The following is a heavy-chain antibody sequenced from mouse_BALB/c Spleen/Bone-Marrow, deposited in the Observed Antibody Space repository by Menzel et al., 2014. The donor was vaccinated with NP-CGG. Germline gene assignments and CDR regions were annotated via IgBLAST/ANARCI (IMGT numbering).Heavy chain of an antibody. J-gene: IGHJ2*01. CDR2: INPSTGYT. Sequence: SGAELAKPGASAKMSCKASGYTFTTYWMHWVKQRPGQGLEWIGYINPSTGYTEYIQKFKDKATLTADKSSSSAYMQLNSLTSEDSSVYYCVLITPVVSDYWGQGTTLTVSS. CDR3: VLITPVVSDY. V-gene: IGHV1-7*01. D-gene: IGHD1-1*01. CDR1: GYTFTTYW.